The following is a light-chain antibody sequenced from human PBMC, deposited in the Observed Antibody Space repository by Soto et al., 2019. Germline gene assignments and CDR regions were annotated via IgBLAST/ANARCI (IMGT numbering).Light chain of an antibody. CDR3: AAWDDSLNGPVV. CDR2: SNN. V-gene: IGLV1-44*01. CDR1: SSNIGSNT. J-gene: IGLJ2*01. Sequence: QPVLTQPPSASGTPGQRVTISCSGGSSNIGSNTVNWYQQLPGTAPKLLIYSNNQRPSGVPDRFSGSKSGTSASLAISGLQSEDEADYYCAAWDDSLNGPVVFGGGTKLTVL.